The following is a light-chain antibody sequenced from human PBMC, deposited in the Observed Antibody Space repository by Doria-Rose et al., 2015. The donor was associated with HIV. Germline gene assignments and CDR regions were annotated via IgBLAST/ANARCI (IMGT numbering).Light chain of an antibody. CDR1: QSFSSTY. CDR3: HQYGTSWT. Sequence: TQSPGTLSLSPGERATPSCRASQSFSSTYLAWYQQQPGQAPSLIIYDGSTRATGIPDRFSASGSGTDFTLTINRLEPEDFALYYCHQYGTSWTFGQGTKVEI. CDR2: DGS. J-gene: IGKJ1*01. V-gene: IGKV3-20*01.